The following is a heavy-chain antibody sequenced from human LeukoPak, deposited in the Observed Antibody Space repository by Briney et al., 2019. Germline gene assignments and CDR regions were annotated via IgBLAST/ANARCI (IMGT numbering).Heavy chain of an antibody. CDR1: GFTFSSYN. CDR3: AREGVPGGFDI. J-gene: IGHJ3*02. V-gene: IGHV3-48*02. D-gene: IGHD2-8*02. CDR2: ISSSSRTI. Sequence: GGSLRLSCAVSGFTFSSYNMNWVRQAPGKGLEWVSHISSSSRTIYYADSVKGRFTISRDNAKNSLYLQMNNLRDEDTAVYYCAREGVPGGFDIWGRGTLVTDSS.